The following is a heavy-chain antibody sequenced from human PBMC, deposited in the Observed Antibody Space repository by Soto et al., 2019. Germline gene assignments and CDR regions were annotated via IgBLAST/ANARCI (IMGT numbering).Heavy chain of an antibody. D-gene: IGHD4-17*01. CDR1: GGSISSGDYY. CDR3: ARDHYGDYVGRFDP. J-gene: IGHJ5*02. CDR2: IYYSGST. V-gene: IGHV4-30-4*01. Sequence: SETLSLTCTVSGGSISSGDYYWSWIRQPPGKGLEWIGYIYYSGSTYYNPSLKSRVTISVDTSKNQFSLKLSSVTTADTAVYYCARDHYGDYVGRFDPWGQGTLVTVSS.